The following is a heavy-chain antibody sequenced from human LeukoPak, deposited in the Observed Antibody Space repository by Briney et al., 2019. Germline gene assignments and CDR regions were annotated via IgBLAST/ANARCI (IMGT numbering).Heavy chain of an antibody. Sequence: SGPPVANPPQTLTLPYTFSGFPLRTSARCVSWIRQPPGKALEWHARLDWDDDKYYSTSLNTRLTISKDTSKNQVVLTMTNMDPVDTAAYYCAGINYGGSYHFDYWGQGTLVTVSS. CDR2: LDWDDDK. D-gene: IGHD1-26*01. J-gene: IGHJ4*02. CDR3: AGINYGGSYHFDY. CDR1: GFPLRTSARC. V-gene: IGHV2-70*11.